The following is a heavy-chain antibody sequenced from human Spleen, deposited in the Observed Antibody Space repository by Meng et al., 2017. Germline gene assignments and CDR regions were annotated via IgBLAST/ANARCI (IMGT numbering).Heavy chain of an antibody. CDR1: GGSFSDYY. V-gene: IGHV4-34*01. CDR3: ARGPTTMAHDFDY. CDR2: INHSGST. D-gene: IGHD4-11*01. J-gene: IGHJ4*02. Sequence: QGPAQQWGAGLLKPSETLSLTCVVSGGSFSDYYWSWIRQPPGKGLEWIGEINHSGSTNYNPSLESRATISVDTSQNNLSLKLSSVTAADSAVYYCARGPTTMAHDFDYWGQGTLVTVSS.